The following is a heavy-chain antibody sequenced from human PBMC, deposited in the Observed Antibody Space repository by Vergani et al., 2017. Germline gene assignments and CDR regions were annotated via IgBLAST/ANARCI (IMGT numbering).Heavy chain of an antibody. V-gene: IGHV1-18*01. D-gene: IGHD3-22*01. CDR3: ACILYSSGYYPIYYYGMDV. CDR2: ISAYNGNT. J-gene: IGHJ6*02. Sequence: QVQLVQSGAEVKKPGASVKVSCKASGYTFTSYGISWVRQAPGQGLEWMGWISAYNGNTNYAQKLQGRVTMTTDTSTSTAYMELRSLRSDDTAVYYCACILYSSGYYPIYYYGMDVWGQGTTVTVSS. CDR1: GYTFTSYG.